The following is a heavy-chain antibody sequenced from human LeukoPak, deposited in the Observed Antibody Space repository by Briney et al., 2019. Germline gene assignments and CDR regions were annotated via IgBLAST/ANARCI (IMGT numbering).Heavy chain of an antibody. V-gene: IGHV3-21*01. D-gene: IGHD3-10*01. J-gene: IGHJ6*02. CDR3: ARGFGRVGELYEHYYHLMDA. Sequence: GGSLRLSCAASGFTFSASSMNWVRQAPGKGLEWVSSISSSSHYIFYADSLKGRFTISRDNAKNSLYLQMNSLRAEDTAVYYCARGFGRVGELYEHYYHLMDAWGQGTTVTVSS. CDR2: ISSSSHYI. CDR1: GFTFSASS.